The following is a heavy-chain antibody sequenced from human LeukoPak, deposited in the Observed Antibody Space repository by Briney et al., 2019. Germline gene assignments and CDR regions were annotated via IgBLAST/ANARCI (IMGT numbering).Heavy chain of an antibody. CDR1: GYTFTGYY. CDR2: INPNSGGT. V-gene: IGHV1-2*02. J-gene: IGHJ4*02. Sequence: ASVTVSCKASGYTFTGYYMHWVRQAPGQGLEWMGWINPNSGGTNYAQKFQGRVTMTRDTSISTAYMELSRLRSDDTAVYYCARALPGYSYGFDYWSQGTLVTVSS. CDR3: ARALPGYSYGFDY. D-gene: IGHD5-18*01.